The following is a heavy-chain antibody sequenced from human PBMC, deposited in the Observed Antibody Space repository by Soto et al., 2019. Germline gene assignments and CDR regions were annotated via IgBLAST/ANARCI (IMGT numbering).Heavy chain of an antibody. Sequence: QVQLVESGGGVVQPGRSLRLSCAASGFTFSSYGMHWVRQAPGKGLEWVAVISYDGSNKYYADSVKGRFTISRDNSKNTLYLKMNSLRAEDTAVYYCAKDLGWLLKVFDYWGQGTLVTVSS. J-gene: IGHJ4*02. CDR2: ISYDGSNK. CDR1: GFTFSSYG. D-gene: IGHD3-22*01. V-gene: IGHV3-30*18. CDR3: AKDLGWLLKVFDY.